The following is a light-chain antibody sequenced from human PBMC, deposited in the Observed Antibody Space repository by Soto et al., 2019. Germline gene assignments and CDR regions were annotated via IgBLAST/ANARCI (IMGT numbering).Light chain of an antibody. V-gene: IGKV1-33*01. CDR2: DAT. CDR1: QVISNY. J-gene: IGKJ1*01. Sequence: DIQMTQSPSSLSASVGDRVTITCQASQVISNYLNWYQQKPGKAPKLLIYDATNLETGVQSRFSGSGSGTDFTFTISSLQPEDIATYYCQQYDNLWTFGQGTKVEIK. CDR3: QQYDNLWT.